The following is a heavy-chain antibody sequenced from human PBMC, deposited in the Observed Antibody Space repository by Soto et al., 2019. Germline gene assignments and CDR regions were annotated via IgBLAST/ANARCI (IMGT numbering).Heavy chain of an antibody. Sequence: QIQLVQSGAEVKKPGASVKVSCKASGYTFTNYGISWVRQAPGRGLEWMGWISTYNGHTHYAQNLQGRVTMTTDTSTNTAYMELRSLRSDETAVYYWARSRDTAMVSGYWGQGTLVTVSS. J-gene: IGHJ4*02. CDR2: ISTYNGHT. V-gene: IGHV1-18*01. CDR3: ARSRDTAMVSGY. D-gene: IGHD5-18*01. CDR1: GYTFTNYG.